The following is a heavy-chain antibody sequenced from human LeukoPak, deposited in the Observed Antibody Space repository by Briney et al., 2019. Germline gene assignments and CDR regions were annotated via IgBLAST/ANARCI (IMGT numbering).Heavy chain of an antibody. V-gene: IGHV3-21*01. CDR3: VRDVSRRIGMDV. Sequence: PGGSLRLSCLASGFSFNSYTMNWVREAPGKGLEWVSTISPVSSYTWYAESVKGRFTISRDNPKNSLYLQMDSLRAEDTAVYYYVRDVSRRIGMDVWGQGTTVSVSS. J-gene: IGHJ6*02. D-gene: IGHD2/OR15-2a*01. CDR2: ISPVSSYT. CDR1: GFSFNSYT.